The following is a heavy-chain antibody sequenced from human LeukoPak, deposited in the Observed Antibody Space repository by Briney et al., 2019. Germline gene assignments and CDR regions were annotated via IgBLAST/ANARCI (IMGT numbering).Heavy chain of an antibody. D-gene: IGHD2-2*01. CDR3: ARVRRYCSSTTCYGSIDGMDV. Sequence: GASVKVSCEASGYTFTSYAMNWVRQAPGQGLEWMGWINTNTGNPTYAQGFTGRFVFSLDTSVSTAYLQISSLKAEDTAVYYCARVRRYCSSTTCYGSIDGMDVWGQGTTVTVSS. CDR2: INTNTGNP. V-gene: IGHV7-4-1*02. CDR1: GYTFTSYA. J-gene: IGHJ6*02.